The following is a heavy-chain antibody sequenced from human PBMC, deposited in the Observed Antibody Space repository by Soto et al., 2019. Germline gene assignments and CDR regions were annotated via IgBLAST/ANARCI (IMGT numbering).Heavy chain of an antibody. V-gene: IGHV1-3*04. Sequence: ASVKVSCKASGYTFTSYDISWVRQATGQGLEWMGWINTNNGNTKYSQRFQGRVTITRDTSASTAYMELSNLISEDTAVYYCARDRAVDWYFDLWGRGTLVTVSS. CDR2: INTNNGNT. CDR3: ARDRAVDWYFDL. J-gene: IGHJ2*01. D-gene: IGHD6-19*01. CDR1: GYTFTSYD.